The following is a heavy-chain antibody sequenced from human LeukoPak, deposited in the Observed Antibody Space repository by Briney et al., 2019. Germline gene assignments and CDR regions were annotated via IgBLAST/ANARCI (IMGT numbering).Heavy chain of an antibody. D-gene: IGHD5-18*01. Sequence: SETLSLTCTVSGGSISSGSYYWSGIREPAGKGLEWIGRIYTSGSTNYNPSLKSRVTISVDTSKNQFSLKLSSVAAADTAVYYCARDGSSGYSYGYNWFDPWGQGTLVTVSS. V-gene: IGHV4-61*02. CDR3: ARDGSSGYSYGYNWFDP. CDR2: IYTSGST. CDR1: GGSISSGSYY. J-gene: IGHJ5*02.